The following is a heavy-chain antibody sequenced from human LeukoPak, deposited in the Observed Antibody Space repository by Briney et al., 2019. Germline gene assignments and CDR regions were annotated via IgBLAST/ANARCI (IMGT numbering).Heavy chain of an antibody. V-gene: IGHV4-4*09. D-gene: IGHD1-1*01. J-gene: IGHJ4*02. Sequence: SETLSLTCTISRGSISTYYWSWIRQPPGKGLEWIGYISTGGSTNYNPSLKSRVTISVDTSKNQFSLNPSSVTAADTAVYYCARRRTTGTTGYFDYWGQGTLVTVSS. CDR2: ISTGGST. CDR1: RGSISTYY. CDR3: ARRRTTGTTGYFDY.